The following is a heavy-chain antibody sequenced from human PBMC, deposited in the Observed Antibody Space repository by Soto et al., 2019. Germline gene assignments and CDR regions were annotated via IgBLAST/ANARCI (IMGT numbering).Heavy chain of an antibody. CDR3: ARDQSLFCSSTSCYRSDAFDI. Sequence: QVQLVQSGAEVKKPGASVKVSCKASGYTFTSYGISWVRQAPGQGLEWMGWISAYNGNTNYAQKLQGRVTMTTDTSTSTAYMELRSLTSDDTAVCYCARDQSLFCSSTSCYRSDAFDIWGHGTMVTVSS. CDR1: GYTFTSYG. V-gene: IGHV1-18*01. D-gene: IGHD2-2*01. CDR2: ISAYNGNT. J-gene: IGHJ3*02.